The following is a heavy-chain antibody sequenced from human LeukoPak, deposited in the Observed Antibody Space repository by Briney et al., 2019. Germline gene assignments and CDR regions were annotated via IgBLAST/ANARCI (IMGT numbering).Heavy chain of an antibody. D-gene: IGHD1-20*01. CDR3: ASPKNNWNDWYYFDY. CDR2: IIPIFGTA. Sequence: GASVKVSCKASGGTFSSYAISWVRQAPGQGLEWMGGIIPIFGTANYAQKFQGRVTITADKSTSTAYMELSSLRSEDTAVYYCASPKNNWNDWYYFDYWGQGTLVTVSS. CDR1: GGTFSSYA. V-gene: IGHV1-69*06. J-gene: IGHJ4*02.